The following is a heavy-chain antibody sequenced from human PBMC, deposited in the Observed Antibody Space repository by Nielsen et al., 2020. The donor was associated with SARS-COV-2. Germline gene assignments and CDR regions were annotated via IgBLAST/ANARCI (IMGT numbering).Heavy chain of an antibody. Sequence: GESLKISCAASGFTFDDYAMHWVRQAPGKGLEWVSSISSSSSTIYYADSVKGRFTISRDNAKNSLYLQMNSLRDEDTAVYYCARRDYYYYGMDVWGQGTTVTVSS. J-gene: IGHJ6*02. V-gene: IGHV3-48*02. CDR1: GFTFDDYA. CDR3: ARRDYYYYGMDV. CDR2: ISSSSSTI.